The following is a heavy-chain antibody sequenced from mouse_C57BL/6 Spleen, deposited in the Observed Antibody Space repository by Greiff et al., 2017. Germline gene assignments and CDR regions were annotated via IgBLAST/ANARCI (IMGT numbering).Heavy chain of an antibody. CDR3: ALYDYPDY. V-gene: IGHV14-3*01. D-gene: IGHD2-4*01. CDR1: GFNIKNTY. J-gene: IGHJ2*01. CDR2: IDPANGNT. Sequence: VQLQQSVAELVRPGASVKLSCTASGFNIKNTYMHWVKQRPEQGLEWIGRIDPANGNTKYAPKFQGKATITADTAANTAYQQTSILTSEDTAIYYCALYDYPDYWGQGTTRTVSS.